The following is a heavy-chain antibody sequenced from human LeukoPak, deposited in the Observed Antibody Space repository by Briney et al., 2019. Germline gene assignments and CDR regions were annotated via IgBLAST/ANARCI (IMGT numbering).Heavy chain of an antibody. CDR3: ARALGYSGYDADY. V-gene: IGHV3-33*01. D-gene: IGHD5-12*01. CDR2: IWYDGSNK. CDR1: GFTFSSYG. Sequence: PGGSLRLSCAASGFTFSSYGMHWVRQAPGKGLEWVAVIWYDGSNKYYADSVKGRFTISRDNSKNTLYLQMNSPRAEDTAVYYCARALGYSGYDADYWGQGTLVTVSS. J-gene: IGHJ4*02.